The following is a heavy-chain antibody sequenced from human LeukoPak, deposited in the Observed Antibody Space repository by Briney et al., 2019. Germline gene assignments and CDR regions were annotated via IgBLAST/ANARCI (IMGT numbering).Heavy chain of an antibody. V-gene: IGHV4-61*02. J-gene: IGHJ4*02. CDR1: GGSISSGSYY. CDR2: IYTSGST. CDR3: AGSSTSYCDFWSGYYFDY. Sequence: PSETLSLTCTVSGGSISSGSYYWSWIRQPAGKGLEWIGRIYTSGSTNYNPSLKSRVTISVDTSKNQFSLKLSSVTAADTAVYYCAGSSTSYCDFWSGYYFDYWGQGTLVTVSS. D-gene: IGHD3-3*01.